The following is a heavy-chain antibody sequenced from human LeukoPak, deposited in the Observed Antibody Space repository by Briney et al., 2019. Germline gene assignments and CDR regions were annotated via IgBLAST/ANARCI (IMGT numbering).Heavy chain of an antibody. D-gene: IGHD6-19*01. V-gene: IGHV4-59*01. CDR1: GGSISSYY. CDR2: IYYSGST. J-gene: IGHJ3*02. Sequence: PSETLSLTCTVSGGSISSYYWSWIRQPPGKGLEWIGYIYYSGSTNYNPSLKSRVTISVDTSKNQFSLKLSSVTAADTAVYYCARVPSSGWYRDAFDIWGQGTIVTVSS. CDR3: ARVPSSGWYRDAFDI.